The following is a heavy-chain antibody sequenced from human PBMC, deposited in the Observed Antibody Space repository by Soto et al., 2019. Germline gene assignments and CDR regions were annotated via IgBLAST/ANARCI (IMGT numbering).Heavy chain of an antibody. V-gene: IGHV4-34*01. CDR2: INHSGST. CDR1: GGSISSYY. CDR3: ARGLSRGYSYGRYFDY. D-gene: IGHD5-18*01. Sequence: PSETLSLTCTVSGGSISSYYWSWIRQPPGKGLKWIGEINHSGSTNYNPSLKSRVTISVDTSKNQFSLKLSSVTAADTAVYYCARGLSRGYSYGRYFDYWGQGTLVTVSS. J-gene: IGHJ4*02.